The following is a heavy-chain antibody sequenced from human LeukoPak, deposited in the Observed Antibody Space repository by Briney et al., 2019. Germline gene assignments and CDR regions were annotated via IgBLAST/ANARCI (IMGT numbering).Heavy chain of an antibody. J-gene: IGHJ4*02. Sequence: GGSLRLSCAASGFTVSSTYMSWVRQAPGKGLEWVSVIHSGGSTYYADSVKGRFTISRDNSKNTLYLQMNSLRAEDTAVYYCARDRSSGYGIDYWGQGTLVTVSS. CDR1: GFTVSSTY. CDR3: ARDRSSGYGIDY. CDR2: IHSGGST. V-gene: IGHV3-53*01. D-gene: IGHD3-22*01.